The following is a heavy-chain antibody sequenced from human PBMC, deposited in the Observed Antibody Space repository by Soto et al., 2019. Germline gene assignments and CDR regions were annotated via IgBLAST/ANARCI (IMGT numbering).Heavy chain of an antibody. CDR2: INHSGST. J-gene: IGHJ5*02. D-gene: IGHD3-9*01. V-gene: IGHV4-34*01. Sequence: QVQLQQWGAGLLKPSETLSLTCAVYGGSFSGYYWSWIRQPPGKGLEWIGEINHSGSTNYNPSLKSRVTISVDPSKNQFSLKLSSVTAADTAVYYCARCLRYFDWSFAPGYWFDPWGQGTLVTVSS. CDR1: GGSFSGYY. CDR3: ARCLRYFDWSFAPGYWFDP.